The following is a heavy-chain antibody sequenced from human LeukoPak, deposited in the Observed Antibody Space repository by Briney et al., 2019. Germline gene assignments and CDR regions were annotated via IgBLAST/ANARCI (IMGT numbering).Heavy chain of an antibody. CDR3: ARYPLYGDYVGPWFDP. Sequence: ASVKVSCKASGGTFSSYAISWVRQAPGQGLEWMGGIIPIFGTANYAQKFQGRVTITADESTSTAYMALSSLRSDDTAVYYCARYPLYGDYVGPWFDPWGQGTLVTVSS. CDR1: GGTFSSYA. J-gene: IGHJ5*02. CDR2: IIPIFGTA. V-gene: IGHV1-69*13. D-gene: IGHD4-17*01.